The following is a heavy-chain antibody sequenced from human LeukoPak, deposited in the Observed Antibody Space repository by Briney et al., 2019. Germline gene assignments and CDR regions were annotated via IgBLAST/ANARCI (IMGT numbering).Heavy chain of an antibody. CDR3: AELGITMIGGV. D-gene: IGHD3-10*02. J-gene: IGHJ6*04. CDR1: GFTFSSYE. Sequence: GGSLRLSCAASGFTFSSYETNGVRQAPGRGLEWVSYISRSGSTIYYADSVKGRFTISRDNAKNSLYLQMNSLRAEDTAVYYCAELGITMIGGVWGKGTTVTISS. CDR2: ISRSGSTI. V-gene: IGHV3-48*03.